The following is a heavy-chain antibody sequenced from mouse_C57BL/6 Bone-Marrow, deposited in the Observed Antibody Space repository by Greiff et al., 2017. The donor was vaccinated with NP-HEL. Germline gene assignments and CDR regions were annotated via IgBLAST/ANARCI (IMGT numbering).Heavy chain of an antibody. CDR2: IDPSDSYT. Sequence: QVQLQQPGAELVMPGASVKLSCKASGYTFTSYWMHWVKQRPGQGLEWIGEIDPSDSYTNYNQKFKGKSTLTVDKSSSTAYMQLSSLTSEDSAVYYCAIYGNSWFAYWGQGTLVTVSA. D-gene: IGHD2-1*01. J-gene: IGHJ3*01. CDR3: AIYGNSWFAY. V-gene: IGHV1-69*01. CDR1: GYTFTSYW.